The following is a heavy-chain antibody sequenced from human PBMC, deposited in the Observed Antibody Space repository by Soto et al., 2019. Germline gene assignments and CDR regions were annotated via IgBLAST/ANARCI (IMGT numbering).Heavy chain of an antibody. CDR1: GGSISSGVYY. V-gene: IGHV4-31*03. CDR2: ICYSGST. CDR3: AREASRDYYYGLDV. J-gene: IGHJ6*02. D-gene: IGHD6-6*01. Sequence: QVQLQESGPGLVKPSETLSLTCTVSGGSISSGVYYWSWIRQHPGKGLEWIGYICYSGSTYYNPSLKSRVTISVDTSKNQLSLKLSLVTAADMAVYDCAREASRDYYYGLDVWGQGTTVTVSS.